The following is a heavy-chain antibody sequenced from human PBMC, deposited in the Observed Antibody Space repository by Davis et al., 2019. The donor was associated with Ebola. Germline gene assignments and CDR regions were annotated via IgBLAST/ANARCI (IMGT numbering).Heavy chain of an antibody. V-gene: IGHV3-30*02. CDR3: AKDPRDYHATVAGTDY. Sequence: GESLKISCAASGFTFSSYGMHWVRQAPGKGLEWVAFIRYDGSNKYYADSVKGRFTISRDNSKNTLYLQMNSLRAEDTAVYYCAKDPRDYHATVAGTDYWGQGTLVTVSS. CDR1: GFTFSSYG. D-gene: IGHD6-19*01. CDR2: IRYDGSNK. J-gene: IGHJ4*02.